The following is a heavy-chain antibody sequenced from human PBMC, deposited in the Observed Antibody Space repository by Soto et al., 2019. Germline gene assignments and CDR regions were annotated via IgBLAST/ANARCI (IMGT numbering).Heavy chain of an antibody. V-gene: IGHV2-5*02. CDR3: AHRVLRTVFGLVTTTAIYFDF. Sequence: QITLNESGPTPVNPRQTLTLTCTFSGFSLTTSGVGVGWIRQSPGKAPEWLALIYWDDDKRYSPSLKRRLTITKDTSKNQVVLTMADLDPADTATYYCAHRVLRTVFGLVTTTAIYFDFWGQGTPVAVSS. D-gene: IGHD3-3*01. J-gene: IGHJ4*02. CDR1: GFSLTTSGVG. CDR2: IYWDDDK.